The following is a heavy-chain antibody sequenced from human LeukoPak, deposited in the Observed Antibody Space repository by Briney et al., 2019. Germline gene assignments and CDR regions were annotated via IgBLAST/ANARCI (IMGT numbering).Heavy chain of an antibody. CDR2: TYYTSKLYN. J-gene: IGHJ5*02. CDR1: GDSLSSNSAA. CDR3: ARAAHYSSSPEWFDP. Sequence: SQTLSLTFAIAGDSLSSNSAAWNLIRQSPSRRLEWLGRTYYTSKLYNEYAVSVKSRITINPDTSKNQFSLQLNSVTPEDTAVYHCARAAHYSSSPEWFDPWGQGTLVTVSS. V-gene: IGHV6-1*01. D-gene: IGHD6-13*01.